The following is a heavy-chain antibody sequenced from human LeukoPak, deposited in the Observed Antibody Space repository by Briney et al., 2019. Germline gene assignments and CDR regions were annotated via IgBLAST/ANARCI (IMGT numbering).Heavy chain of an antibody. CDR2: INPGGSSI. V-gene: IGHV3-74*01. J-gene: IGHJ4*02. CDR3: ARSNQADDY. CDR1: GFTFSSYW. Sequence: PGRSLRLSCAASGFTFSSYWMHWVRQVPGKGLVWVARINPGGSSITYADSVKGRFTISRDNAKNTLYLQMDSLRAEDTGAYYCARSNQADDYWGQGTLDTVSS. D-gene: IGHD1-14*01.